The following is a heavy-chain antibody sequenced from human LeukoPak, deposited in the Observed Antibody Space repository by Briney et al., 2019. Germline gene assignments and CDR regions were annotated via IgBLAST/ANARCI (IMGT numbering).Heavy chain of an antibody. CDR3: ARDSLDSSGSYPTQH. Sequence: PGGSLRLSCAASGFTFSSYSMNWVRQAPGKGLEWVSSISSSSSYIYYADSVKGRFTISRDNAKNSLYLQMNSLRAEDTAVYYCARDSLDSSGSYPTQHWGQGTLVTVSS. CDR2: ISSSSSYI. CDR1: GFTFSSYS. J-gene: IGHJ1*01. V-gene: IGHV3-21*01. D-gene: IGHD3-22*01.